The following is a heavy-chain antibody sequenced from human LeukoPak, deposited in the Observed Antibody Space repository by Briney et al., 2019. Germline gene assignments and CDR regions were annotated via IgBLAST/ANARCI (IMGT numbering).Heavy chain of an antibody. CDR3: ARQVLHTAMDY. CDR2: IYDNGST. CDR1: GVSISSSSYH. J-gene: IGHJ4*02. Sequence: PSETLSLTCTVSGVSISSSSYHWDWIRQPPGKGLEWIGSIYDNGSTYYSPSLKSRVTISVDTTKNQFFLRLNSVTAADTAVYYCARQVLHTAMDYWGQGTLVSVSS. D-gene: IGHD5-18*01. V-gene: IGHV4-39*01.